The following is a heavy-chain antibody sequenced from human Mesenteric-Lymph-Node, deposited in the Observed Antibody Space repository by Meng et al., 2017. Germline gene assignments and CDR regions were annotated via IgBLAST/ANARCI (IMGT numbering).Heavy chain of an antibody. D-gene: IGHD4-11*01. CDR2: IYYSGST. Sequence: QVQLQESGPGLVKPSQTLSLTCTVSGGSISNSDYYWSWIRQPPGKGLEWIGYIYYSGSTYYNPSLKSRVTISVDTSKNQFSLKLSSVTAADTAVYYCARDRTTGRYFDYWGQGTLVTVSS. V-gene: IGHV4-30-4*01. CDR1: GGSISNSDYY. J-gene: IGHJ4*02. CDR3: ARDRTTGRYFDY.